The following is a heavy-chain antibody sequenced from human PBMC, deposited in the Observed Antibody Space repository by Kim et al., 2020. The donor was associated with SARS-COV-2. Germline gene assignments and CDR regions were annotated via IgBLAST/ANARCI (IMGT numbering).Heavy chain of an antibody. CDR3: ARGEYSYGYYYYGMDV. Sequence: DSVKGRFTISRDNSKNPLYLQMNSLRAEDTAVYYCARGEYSYGYYYYGMDVWGQGTTVTVSS. J-gene: IGHJ6*02. D-gene: IGHD5-18*01. V-gene: IGHV3-66*01.